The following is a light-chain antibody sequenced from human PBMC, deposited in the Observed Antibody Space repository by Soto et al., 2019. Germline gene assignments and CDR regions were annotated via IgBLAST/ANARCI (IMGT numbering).Light chain of an antibody. J-gene: IGLJ2*01. Sequence: QSVLTQLRSVSGAPGQRVTISCTGSSSNIGAGYDVHWYQQLPGTAPKLLIYGNSNRPSGVPDRFSGSKSGTSASLAITGLQAEDEADYYCQSYDSSLSGVVRGRGTKLTVL. V-gene: IGLV1-40*01. CDR1: SSNIGAGYD. CDR3: QSYDSSLSGVV. CDR2: GNS.